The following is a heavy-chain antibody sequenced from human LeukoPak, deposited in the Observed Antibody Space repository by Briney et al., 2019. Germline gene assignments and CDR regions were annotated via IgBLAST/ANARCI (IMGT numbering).Heavy chain of an antibody. CDR1: GFTFRSYA. Sequence: GGSLRLSCGASGFTFRSYAMSWVRQAPGKGLEWVSTFSGSGGSTYYADSVKGRFTISRDNSKNTLYLQVNSLRAEDTAVYYCAKWPVYSGKGFFDYWGQGTLVTVSS. J-gene: IGHJ4*02. V-gene: IGHV3-23*01. D-gene: IGHD4-23*01. CDR2: FSGSGGST. CDR3: AKWPVYSGKGFFDY.